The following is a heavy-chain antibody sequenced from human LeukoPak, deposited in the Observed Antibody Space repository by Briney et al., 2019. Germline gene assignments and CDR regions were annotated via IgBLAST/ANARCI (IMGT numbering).Heavy chain of an antibody. CDR3: SIGDYYDSGSYYRMGFDP. D-gene: IGHD3-10*01. CDR1: GYTLTEIS. V-gene: IGHV1-24*01. CDR2: FDPEDGET. Sequence: ASVKVSCKVSGYTLTEISIHWVRQAPGKGLEWMGGFDPEDGETIYAQEFQGRVTMTEDTSTDTAYMELSSLRSEDTAVYYCSIGDYYDSGSYYRMGFDPWGQGTLVTVSS. J-gene: IGHJ5*02.